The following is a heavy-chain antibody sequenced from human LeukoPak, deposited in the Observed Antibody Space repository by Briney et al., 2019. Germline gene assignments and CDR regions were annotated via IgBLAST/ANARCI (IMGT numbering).Heavy chain of an antibody. J-gene: IGHJ6*02. CDR3: ARAESNYDSSGGYGMDV. D-gene: IGHD3-22*01. Sequence: PGGSLRLSCAAPGFTFSSYGMNWVRQAPGKGLEWVSYISFSGGTIFYADSVKGRFTISRDNAKNSLYLQMNSLRAEDTAVYYCARAESNYDSSGGYGMDVWGQGTTVTVSS. CDR2: ISFSGGTI. CDR1: GFTFSSYG. V-gene: IGHV3-48*03.